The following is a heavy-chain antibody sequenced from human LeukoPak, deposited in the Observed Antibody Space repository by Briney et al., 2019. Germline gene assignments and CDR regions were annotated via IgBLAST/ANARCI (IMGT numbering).Heavy chain of an antibody. Sequence: GGSLRLSCAASGFTFSSYWMSWVRQAPGKGLEWVANIKQDGSEKYYVDSVKGRFTISRDNAKNSLYLQMDSLRAEDTAVYYCARDGDMVSCDYWGQGTLVTVSS. CDR2: IKQDGSEK. J-gene: IGHJ4*02. CDR1: GFTFSSYW. D-gene: IGHD3-10*01. V-gene: IGHV3-7*03. CDR3: ARDGDMVSCDY.